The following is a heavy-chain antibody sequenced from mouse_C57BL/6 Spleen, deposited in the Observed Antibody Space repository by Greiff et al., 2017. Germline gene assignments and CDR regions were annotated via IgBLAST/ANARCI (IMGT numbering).Heavy chain of an antibody. J-gene: IGHJ2*01. CDR1: GYAFSSYW. CDR2: IYPGDGDT. Sequence: QVQLQQSGAELVKPGASVKISCTASGYAFSSYWMNWVKQRPGQGLEWIGQIYPGDGDTNYNGKFKGKATLTADKSSSTAYMQLSSLTSEESAVYFCARSVYGSDCDYWGQGTTLTVSS. D-gene: IGHD1-1*01. CDR3: ARSVYGSDCDY. V-gene: IGHV1-80*01.